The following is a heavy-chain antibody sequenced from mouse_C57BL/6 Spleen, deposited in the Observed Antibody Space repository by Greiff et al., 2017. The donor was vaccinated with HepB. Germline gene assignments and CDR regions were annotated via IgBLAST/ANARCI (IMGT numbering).Heavy chain of an antibody. CDR1: GFNIKDYY. V-gene: IGHV14-2*01. Sequence: VTLKESGAELVKPGASVKLSCTASGFNIKDYYMHWVKQRTEQGLEWIGRIDPEDGETKYAPKFQGKATITADTSSNTAYLQLSSLTSEDTAVYYCARDPLTTVDYFDYWGQGTTLTVSS. J-gene: IGHJ2*01. CDR3: ARDPLTTVDYFDY. D-gene: IGHD1-1*01. CDR2: IDPEDGET.